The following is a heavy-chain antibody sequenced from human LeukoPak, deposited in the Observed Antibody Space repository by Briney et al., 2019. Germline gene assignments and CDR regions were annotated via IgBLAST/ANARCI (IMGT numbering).Heavy chain of an antibody. D-gene: IGHD3-9*01. CDR2: IYYSGST. CDR1: GDSINVNY. V-gene: IGHV4-59*01. Sequence: SETLSLTCTVSGDSINVNYWSWIRQPPGKGLEWIGYIYYSGSTNYNPSLKSRVTISVDPSKNQFSLRLSSVTAADTAVYYCARRGIGLVMDYWGQGTLVTVSS. J-gene: IGHJ4*02. CDR3: ARRGIGLVMDY.